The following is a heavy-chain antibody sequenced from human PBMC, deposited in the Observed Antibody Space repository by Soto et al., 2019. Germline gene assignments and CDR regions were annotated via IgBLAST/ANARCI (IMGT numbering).Heavy chain of an antibody. CDR2: IYYSVST. CDR1: GGSISSSSYY. V-gene: IGHV4-39*01. J-gene: IGHJ6*02. Sequence: QLQLQESGPGLVKPSETLSLTCTVSGGSISSSSYYWGWIRQPPGKGLEWIGSIYYSVSTYYNPSIKSRVTISVDTSKNQFSLKLSSVTAADTAVYYCARPLEYSSSWTNGMDVWGQGTTVTVSS. D-gene: IGHD6-13*01. CDR3: ARPLEYSSSWTNGMDV.